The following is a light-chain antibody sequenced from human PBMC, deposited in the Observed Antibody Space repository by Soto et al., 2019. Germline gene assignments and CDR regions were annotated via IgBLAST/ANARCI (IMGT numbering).Light chain of an antibody. CDR2: DAS. Sequence: EIVLTQSPGTLSLSPGERATLSCRASQSVANNYLAWYQQKPGQAPRFLIYDASSRATGIPVRFSGSGSGTDFTLTISRLEPEDFAVYYCEQYGSTPRTFGGGTKVEIK. CDR3: EQYGSTPRT. V-gene: IGKV3-20*01. CDR1: QSVANNY. J-gene: IGKJ4*01.